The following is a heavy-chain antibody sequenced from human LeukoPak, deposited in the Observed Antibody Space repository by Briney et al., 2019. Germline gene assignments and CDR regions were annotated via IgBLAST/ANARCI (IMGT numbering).Heavy chain of an antibody. CDR1: GFTFSSYA. J-gene: IGHJ4*02. Sequence: GGSLRLSCAASGFTFSSYAMSWVRQAPGKGLEWVSAISGSGGSTYYADSVKGRFTISRDNSKNTLYLQMNSLRAEDTAVYYCATLREMATTGALDYWGQGTLVTVSS. CDR3: ATLREMATTGALDY. CDR2: ISGSGGST. V-gene: IGHV3-23*01. D-gene: IGHD5-24*01.